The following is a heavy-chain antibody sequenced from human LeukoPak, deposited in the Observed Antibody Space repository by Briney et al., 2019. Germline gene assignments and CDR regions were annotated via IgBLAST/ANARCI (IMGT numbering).Heavy chain of an antibody. V-gene: IGHV1-2*06. Sequence: ASVMVSCKASGYTFTGYYMHWVRQAPGQGLEWMGRINPNSGGTNYAQKFQGRVTMTRDTSISTAYMELSRLRSDDTAVYYCARGIDTAMANNDYWGQGTLVTVSS. CDR3: ARGIDTAMANNDY. D-gene: IGHD5-18*01. CDR2: INPNSGGT. J-gene: IGHJ4*02. CDR1: GYTFTGYY.